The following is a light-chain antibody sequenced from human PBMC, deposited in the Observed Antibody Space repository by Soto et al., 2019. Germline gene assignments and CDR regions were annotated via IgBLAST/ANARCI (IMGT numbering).Light chain of an antibody. CDR1: SSNIGSNA. J-gene: IGLJ2*01. CDR2: SNN. V-gene: IGLV1-44*01. Sequence: QSVLTQPPSASGTPGQRVTISCSGSSSNIGSNAVNWYQQLPGTAPKVLMYSNNQRPSGVPDRFSGSKSGTSASLAISGLQSGDEADYYCAAWDDSLNGVVFGGGTKVTVL. CDR3: AAWDDSLNGVV.